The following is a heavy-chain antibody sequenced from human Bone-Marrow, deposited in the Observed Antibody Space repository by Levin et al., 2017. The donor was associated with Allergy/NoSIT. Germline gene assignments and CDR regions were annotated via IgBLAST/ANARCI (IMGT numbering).Heavy chain of an antibody. D-gene: IGHD2-2*01. CDR1: GFTFSSYS. CDR2: ISSSSSYI. CDR3: ARDKGGSTSFWFDP. Sequence: GGSLRLSCAASGFTFSSYSMNWVRQAPGKGLEWVSSISSSSSYIYYADSVKGRFTISRDNAKNSLYLQMNSLRAEDTAVYYCARDKGGSTSFWFDPWGQGTLVTVSS. J-gene: IGHJ5*02. V-gene: IGHV3-21*01.